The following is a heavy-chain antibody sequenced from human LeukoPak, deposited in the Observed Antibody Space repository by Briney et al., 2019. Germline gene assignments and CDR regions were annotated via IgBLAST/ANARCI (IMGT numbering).Heavy chain of an antibody. J-gene: IGHJ5*02. CDR3: ARDRDNWFDP. Sequence: ASVKISCKASGYTFTSYGISWVRQAPGQGLECMGWISAYNGNTNYAQKLQGRVTMTTDTSTSTAYTELRSLRSDDTAVYYCARDRDNWFDPWGQGTLVTVSS. CDR1: GYTFTSYG. CDR2: ISAYNGNT. V-gene: IGHV1-18*01.